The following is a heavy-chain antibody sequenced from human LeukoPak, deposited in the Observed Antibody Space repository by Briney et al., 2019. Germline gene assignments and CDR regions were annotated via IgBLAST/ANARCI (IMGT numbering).Heavy chain of an antibody. Sequence: ASVKVSCKASGYTFTGYYMHWVRQAPGQRLEWMGWINPNSGGTNYAQKFQGRVTMTRDTSISTAYMELSRLRSDDTAVYYCAREGNYYDSSGYYRTWGQGTLVTVSS. CDR1: GYTFTGYY. J-gene: IGHJ5*02. D-gene: IGHD3-22*01. V-gene: IGHV1-2*02. CDR2: INPNSGGT. CDR3: AREGNYYDSSGYYRT.